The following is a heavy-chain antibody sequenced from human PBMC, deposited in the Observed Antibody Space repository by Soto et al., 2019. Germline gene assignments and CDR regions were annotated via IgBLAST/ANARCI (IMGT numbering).Heavy chain of an antibody. Sequence: HGESLKISCMGSGYKVSTWHNFTSYWIAWVRQMPGEGLEWMGIIYPGDSDTRYSPSFQGQVTISADKSINSVYLQWSSLKASETATYYCARLGFNYDFLSGYYNAHHYYGMDVWGKGTTATVPS. CDR2: IYPGDSDT. CDR3: ARLGFNYDFLSGYYNAHHYYGMDV. D-gene: IGHD3-3*01. V-gene: IGHV5-51*01. CDR1: GYKVSTWHNFTSYW. J-gene: IGHJ6*04.